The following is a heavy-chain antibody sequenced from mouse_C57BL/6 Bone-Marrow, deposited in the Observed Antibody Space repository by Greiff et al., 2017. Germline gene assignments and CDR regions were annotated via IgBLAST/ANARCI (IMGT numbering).Heavy chain of an antibody. J-gene: IGHJ3*01. CDR2: IYPRSGNT. V-gene: IGHV1-81*01. D-gene: IGHD2-4*01. CDR1: GYTFTSYG. CDR3: ARGIYYDFTWFAY. Sequence: VQLQQSGAELARPGASVKLSCKASGYTFTSYGISWVKQRTGQGLEWIGEIYPRSGNTYYNEKFKGKATLTAAKSSSTAYMELRSLTSEDSAVYFCARGIYYDFTWFAYWGQGTLVTVSA.